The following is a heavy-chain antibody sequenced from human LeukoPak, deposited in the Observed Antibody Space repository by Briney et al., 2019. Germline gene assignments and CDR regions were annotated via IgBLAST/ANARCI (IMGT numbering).Heavy chain of an antibody. J-gene: IGHJ5*02. CDR3: ARASRRTYYDILTGYYGFDWFDP. V-gene: IGHV4-59*01. D-gene: IGHD3-9*01. Sequence: SETLSLTCTVSGGSISSYYWGWIRQPPGKGLEWIGYIYYSGSTNYNPSLKSRVTISVDTSKNQFSLKLSSVTAADTAVYYCARASRRTYYDILTGYYGFDWFDPWGQGTLVTVSS. CDR1: GGSISSYY. CDR2: IYYSGST.